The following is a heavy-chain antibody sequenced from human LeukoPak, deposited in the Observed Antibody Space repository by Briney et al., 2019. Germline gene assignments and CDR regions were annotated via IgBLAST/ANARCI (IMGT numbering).Heavy chain of an antibody. J-gene: IGHJ6*02. CDR1: GGSFSGYY. V-gene: IGHV4-59*01. Sequence: SETLSLTCAVYGGSFSGYYWSWIRQPPGKGLEWIGYIYYSGSTNYNPSLKSRVTISVDTSKNQFSLKLSSVTAADTAVYYCARDNQYYYDSSGYYYDYYYYGMDVWGQGTTVTVSS. CDR2: IYYSGST. CDR3: ARDNQYYYDSSGYYYDYYYYGMDV. D-gene: IGHD3-22*01.